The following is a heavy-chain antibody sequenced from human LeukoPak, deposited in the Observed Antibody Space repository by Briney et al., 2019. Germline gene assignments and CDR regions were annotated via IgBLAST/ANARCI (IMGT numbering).Heavy chain of an antibody. J-gene: IGHJ4*02. CDR1: TSTLNFD. Sequence: ASVKVSCKTSTSTLNFDFSWVRQAPGQGLEWVGWISTYNGNTNYAQKFQGRVTMTTDTSTGTVYMELKSLRSDDTAVYYCARGIRRADILTCYSNWGQGTLVSVSS. V-gene: IGHV1-18*01. CDR2: ISTYNGNT. CDR3: ARGIRRADILTCYSN. D-gene: IGHD3-9*01.